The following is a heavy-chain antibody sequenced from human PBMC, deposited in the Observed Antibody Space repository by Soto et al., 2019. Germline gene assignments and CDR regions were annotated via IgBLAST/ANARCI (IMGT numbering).Heavy chain of an antibody. D-gene: IGHD6-19*01. Sequence: PSETLSLTCAVYGGSFSGYYWSWIRQPPGKGLEWIGELNPSGSTNYHPSLKSRVTISADTSKNQFSLRLNFVTAADRALYYCARGREQWLVDAFDIWGQGTMVTV. J-gene: IGHJ3*02. V-gene: IGHV4-34*01. CDR3: ARGREQWLVDAFDI. CDR2: LNPSGST. CDR1: GGSFSGYY.